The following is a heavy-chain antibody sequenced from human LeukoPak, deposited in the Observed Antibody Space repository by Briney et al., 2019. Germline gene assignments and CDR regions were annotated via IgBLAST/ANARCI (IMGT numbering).Heavy chain of an antibody. CDR1: GGSISSYY. D-gene: IGHD3-10*01. CDR3: ARNYGSAYYYHYGMDV. J-gene: IGHJ6*02. Sequence: SETLSLTCTVSGGSISSYYWSWIRQPPGKGLEWIGYIYYSGSTNYNPSLKSRVTISVDTSKNQFSLKLSSVTAADTAVYYCARNYGSAYYYHYGMDVWGQGTTVTVSS. CDR2: IYYSGST. V-gene: IGHV4-59*12.